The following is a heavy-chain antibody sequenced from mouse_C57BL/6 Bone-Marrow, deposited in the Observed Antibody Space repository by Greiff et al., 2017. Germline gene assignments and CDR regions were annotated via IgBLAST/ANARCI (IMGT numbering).Heavy chain of an antibody. D-gene: IGHD1-1*01. J-gene: IGHJ2*01. CDR1: GFTFSSYA. CDR2: ISDGGSYT. CDR3: ARAPRRCYFDY. V-gene: IGHV5-4*03. Sequence: EVMLVESGGGLVKPGGSLKLSCAASGFTFSSYAMSWVRQTPGKRLEWVATISDGGSYTYYPDNVKGRFTISRDNAKNNLYLQMSHLKSEDTAMYYCARAPRRCYFDYWGQGTTLTVSS.